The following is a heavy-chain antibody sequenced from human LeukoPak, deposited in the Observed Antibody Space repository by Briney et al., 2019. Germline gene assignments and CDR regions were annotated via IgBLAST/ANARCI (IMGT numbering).Heavy chain of an antibody. CDR3: ARFPTYYYGSGSDNWFDP. Sequence: GESLKISCKGSGYGFTSYWIGWVRQMPGKGLEWMGIIYPGDSDTRYSPSFQGQVTISADKSISTAHLQWSSLKASDTAMYYCARFPTYYYGSGSDNWFDPWGQGTLVTVSS. V-gene: IGHV5-51*01. CDR2: IYPGDSDT. J-gene: IGHJ5*02. CDR1: GYGFTSYW. D-gene: IGHD3-10*01.